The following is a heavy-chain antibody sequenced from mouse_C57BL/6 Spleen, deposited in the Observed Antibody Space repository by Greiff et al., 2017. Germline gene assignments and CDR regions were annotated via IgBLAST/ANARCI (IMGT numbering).Heavy chain of an antibody. V-gene: IGHV1-72*01. CDR1: GYTFTSYW. D-gene: IGHD3-3*01. CDR2: IDPNSGGT. J-gene: IGHJ2*01. CDR3: ARGRWDRGSYYFDY. Sequence: QVQLQQPGAELVKPGASVTLSCKASGYTFTSYWMHWVKQRPGRGLEWIGRIDPNSGGTKYNEKFKSKATLTVDKPSSTAYMQLSSLTSEDSAVYYCARGRWDRGSYYFDYWGQGTTLTVSS.